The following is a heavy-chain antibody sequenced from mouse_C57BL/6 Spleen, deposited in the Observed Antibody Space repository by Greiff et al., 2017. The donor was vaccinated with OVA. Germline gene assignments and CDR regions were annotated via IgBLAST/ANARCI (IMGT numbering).Heavy chain of an antibody. D-gene: IGHD2-3*01. CDR2: ILPGNGCT. Sequence: VQLQQSGAELMKPGSSVKLSCKASGYTFTGYCIEWVKQRPGHGLEWIGEILPGNGCTKYNEKFKGKATFTSDTSSNTAYMQLSSLTTEDSAIYFGARWVYDGSPSWYAYWGKGPLVTVAA. V-gene: IGHV1-9*01. CDR1: GYTFTGYC. J-gene: IGHJ3*01. CDR3: ARWVYDGSPSWYAY.